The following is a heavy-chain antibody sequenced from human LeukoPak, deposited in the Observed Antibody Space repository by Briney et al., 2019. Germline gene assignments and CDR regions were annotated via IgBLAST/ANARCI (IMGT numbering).Heavy chain of an antibody. CDR3: ATRRSGSYSEY. CDR1: GGSFTTSTYY. Sequence: PSETLSLTCTVSGGSFTTSTYYWGWIRQPPGTGLEWIGTIKNSGITHYNPSLKSRLTMSVDTSKNQFSLKLNSVTAADTAVYYCATRRSGSYSEYWGQGILVTVSS. V-gene: IGHV4-39*01. J-gene: IGHJ4*02. D-gene: IGHD1-26*01. CDR2: IKNSGIT.